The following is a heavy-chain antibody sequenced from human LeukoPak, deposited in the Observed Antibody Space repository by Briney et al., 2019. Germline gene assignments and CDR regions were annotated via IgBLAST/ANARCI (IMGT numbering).Heavy chain of an antibody. CDR1: GFTFSDHH. Sequence: GGSLRPSCAASGFTFSDHHMDWVRQAPGEGLEWVARIRNKANRYTTEYAASVKGGFTISRDDSENSLYLQMDSLKTEDTAVYYCARSPLGIAPFDYWGQGTLVTVSS. D-gene: IGHD7-27*01. CDR3: ARSPLGIAPFDY. J-gene: IGHJ4*02. V-gene: IGHV3-72*01. CDR2: IRNKANRYTT.